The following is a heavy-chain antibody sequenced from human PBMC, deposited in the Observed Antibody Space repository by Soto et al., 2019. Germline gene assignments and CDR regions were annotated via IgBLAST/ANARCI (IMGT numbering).Heavy chain of an antibody. J-gene: IGHJ4*02. CDR3: AKGVAQYCSSTSCYAACDY. CDR2: ISGSGGST. Sequence: PGGSLRLXCAASGFTFSSYAMSWVRQAPGKGLEWVSAISGSGGSTYYADSVKGRFTISRDNSKNTLYLQMNSLRAEDTAVYYCAKGVAQYCSSTSCYAACDYWGQGTLVTVSS. V-gene: IGHV3-23*01. CDR1: GFTFSSYA. D-gene: IGHD2-2*01.